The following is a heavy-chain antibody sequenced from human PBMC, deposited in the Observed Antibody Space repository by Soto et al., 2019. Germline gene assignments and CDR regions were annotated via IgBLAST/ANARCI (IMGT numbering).Heavy chain of an antibody. Sequence: QVQLVQSGAEVKKHGASVKVSCQTSGYTFTNFGVSWVRQAPGQGLEWVGWISTYNDDTKYAQKVKDRVTMTTDTSTSTAYMELRSLRSDDTAVYYCAIGDCGDYDYWGQGTLVTVSS. CDR2: ISTYNDDT. J-gene: IGHJ4*02. V-gene: IGHV1-18*01. D-gene: IGHD4-17*01. CDR3: AIGDCGDYDY. CDR1: GYTFTNFG.